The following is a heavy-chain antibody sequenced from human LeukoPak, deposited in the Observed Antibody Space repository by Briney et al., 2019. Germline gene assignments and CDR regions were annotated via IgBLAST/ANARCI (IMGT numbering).Heavy chain of an antibody. Sequence: SETLSLTCTVSGGSISSYYWSWIRQPPGKGLEWIGYIYYSGSTNYNPSLKSRVTISVDTSKNPFSLKLSSVTAADTAVYYCARVGPTYYYGSGSYYNEEFDYWGQGTLVTVSS. D-gene: IGHD3-10*01. V-gene: IGHV4-59*01. CDR1: GGSISSYY. J-gene: IGHJ4*02. CDR2: IYYSGST. CDR3: ARVGPTYYYGSGSYYNEEFDY.